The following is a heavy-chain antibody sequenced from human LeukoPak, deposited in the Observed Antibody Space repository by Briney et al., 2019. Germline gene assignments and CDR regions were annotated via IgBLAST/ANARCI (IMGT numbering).Heavy chain of an antibody. D-gene: IGHD2-2*03. CDR1: GFAFSTYG. Sequence: GGSLRLSCAASGFAFSTYGMHWVRQAPGKGLEWVAVVWYDESLKYYADSVKGRFTISRDNSKNTLFLQLNSLRAEDTAVYYCATYLGYCTSSNCPYFYMDVWGTGTTVIVSS. J-gene: IGHJ6*03. CDR2: VWYDESLK. CDR3: ATYLGYCTSSNCPYFYMDV. V-gene: IGHV3-33*01.